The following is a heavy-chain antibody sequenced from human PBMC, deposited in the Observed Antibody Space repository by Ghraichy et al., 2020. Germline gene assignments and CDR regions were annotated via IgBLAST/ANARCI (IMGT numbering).Heavy chain of an antibody. CDR2: IKSENNGGTA. Sequence: ETLSLTCAASGFTFSDSWMSWVRHIPGKGLQWVGRIKSENNGGTADYAAPVKGRFTISRDDSRNMMYLLMNSLKAEDTAVYYCTRNSWNYYYYGMDVWGQGTTVTVSS. V-gene: IGHV3-15*01. J-gene: IGHJ6*02. D-gene: IGHD4-23*01. CDR1: GFTFSDSW. CDR3: TRNSWNYYYYGMDV.